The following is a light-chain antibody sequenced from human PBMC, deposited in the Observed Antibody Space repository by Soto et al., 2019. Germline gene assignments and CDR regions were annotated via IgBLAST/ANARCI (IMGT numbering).Light chain of an antibody. Sequence: QSVLTQPPSASGSPGQSVTISCTGTSSDLGAYDYVSWYQQHPGKAPKLMIFEVNKRPSGVPDRFSGSKSGNTASLTVTGLQAEDEADYYCSSYAGSNNVIFGGGTKLTVL. CDR3: SSYAGSNNVI. CDR1: SSDLGAYDY. V-gene: IGLV2-8*01. J-gene: IGLJ2*01. CDR2: EVN.